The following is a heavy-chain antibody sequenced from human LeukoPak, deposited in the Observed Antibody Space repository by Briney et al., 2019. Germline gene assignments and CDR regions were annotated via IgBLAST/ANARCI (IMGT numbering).Heavy chain of an antibody. V-gene: IGHV3-33*01. CDR2: IWYDGSNK. CDR3: ARVGGEAHVDS. Sequence: HPGRSLRLSRAASGFTFSSYGMHWVRLAPGKGLEWVAVIWYDGSNKYYGDSVKGRFTISRDNSKNTVYLQMNGLRAEDTAVYYCARVGGEAHVDSWGQGTLVTVSS. D-gene: IGHD1-26*01. J-gene: IGHJ4*02. CDR1: GFTFSSYG.